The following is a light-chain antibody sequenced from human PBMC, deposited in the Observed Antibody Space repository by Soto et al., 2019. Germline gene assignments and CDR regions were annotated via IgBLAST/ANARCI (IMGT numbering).Light chain of an antibody. V-gene: IGKV3-20*01. J-gene: IGKJ1*01. Sequence: EIVLTQSPGTLSLSPGDRATLSCRASQSVSSSYLAWYQQKAGEAPKLLIYGASSRASGVPDRFSGSGSGTEFTLTISRLEPEDFAVYYCQQYDSSPRTFGQGTKVEIK. CDR3: QQYDSSPRT. CDR2: GAS. CDR1: QSVSSSY.